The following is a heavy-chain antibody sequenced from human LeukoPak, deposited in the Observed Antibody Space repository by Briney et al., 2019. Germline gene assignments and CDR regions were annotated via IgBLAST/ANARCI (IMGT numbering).Heavy chain of an antibody. D-gene: IGHD1-26*01. J-gene: IGHJ3*02. V-gene: IGHV3-7*01. CDR3: ARDGELGSPADAFDI. CDR1: GFTFRSYW. Sequence: GGSLRLSCAASGFTFRSYWMTWVRQYPGKGLEWVANIKQDGSETYYADSVKGRFTISRDNAKRSLYLQKNSLRAEDTAVYYWARDGELGSPADAFDIWGQGTMVTVPS. CDR2: IKQDGSET.